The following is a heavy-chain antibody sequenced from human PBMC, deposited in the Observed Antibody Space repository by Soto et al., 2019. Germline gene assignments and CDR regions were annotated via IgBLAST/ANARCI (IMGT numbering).Heavy chain of an antibody. CDR1: GGSISSGDYY. V-gene: IGHV4-30-4*02. Sequence: PSDTLSLTCTVSGGSISSGDYYWSWIRQPPGKGLEWIGYIYYSGSTYYNPSLKSRVTISVDTSKNQFSLKLSSVTAADTAVYYCARVKDKWLRFYFDYWGQVTLVTVSS. D-gene: IGHD5-12*01. J-gene: IGHJ4*02. CDR3: ARVKDKWLRFYFDY. CDR2: IYYSGST.